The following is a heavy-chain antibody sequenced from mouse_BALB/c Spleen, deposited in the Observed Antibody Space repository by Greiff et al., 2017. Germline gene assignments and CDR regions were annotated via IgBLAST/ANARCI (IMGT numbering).Heavy chain of an antibody. D-gene: IGHD1-1*01. J-gene: IGHJ2*01. Sequence: EGNVVESGGGLVQPGGSLKLSCAASGFTFSSYTMSWVRQTPEKRLEWVAYISNGGGSTYYPDTVKGRFTISRDNAKNTLYLQMSSLKSEDTAMYYCARNYGSSYHFDYWGQGTTLTVSS. V-gene: IGHV5-12-2*01. CDR3: ARNYGSSYHFDY. CDR2: ISNGGGST. CDR1: GFTFSSYT.